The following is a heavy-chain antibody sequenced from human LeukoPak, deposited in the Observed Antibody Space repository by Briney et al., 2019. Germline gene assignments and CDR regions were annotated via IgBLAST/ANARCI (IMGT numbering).Heavy chain of an antibody. Sequence: GGSLRLSCAASGITVSSNYMSWVGQAPGEGLEWVSVIYSGGSSNYADSVRGRFTISRDNSKNTLYLQMNSLRAEDTAVYYCARDRSHHSSWPNVFDYWGQGTLVTVSS. CDR3: ARDRSHHSSWPNVFDY. CDR2: IYSGGSS. CDR1: GITVSSNY. V-gene: IGHV3-66*01. J-gene: IGHJ4*02. D-gene: IGHD6-13*01.